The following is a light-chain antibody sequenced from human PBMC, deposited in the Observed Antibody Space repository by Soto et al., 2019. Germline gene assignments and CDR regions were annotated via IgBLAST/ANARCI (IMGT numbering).Light chain of an antibody. J-gene: IGKJ2*01. CDR2: AAS. V-gene: IGKV1-39*01. CDR3: QQSFSNPRT. Sequence: DIQMTQSPSSLSASVGDRVTITCRSSQTISKYLSWYYQKPGKAPKLLIYAASNLQSGVPSRFSGAASGTDFTLTISSLQPEDFATYYCQQSFSNPRTFGQGTKLEIK. CDR1: QTISKY.